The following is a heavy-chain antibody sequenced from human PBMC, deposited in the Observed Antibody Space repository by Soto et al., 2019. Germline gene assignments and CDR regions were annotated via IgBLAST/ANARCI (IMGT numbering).Heavy chain of an antibody. CDR1: GGSITGGFSY. CDR2: IYYSGTA. D-gene: IGHD1-26*01. V-gene: IGHV4-31*03. Sequence: QLQLRESGPGLVQPAQTLSLTCTVAGGSITGGFSYWTWVRQHPGKGLEWVGHIYYSGTAYYNPSLKSRVALSVDPSQNRFSLKLSSVTAADTAIYFCARSLPGGTVFYMDIWGEGTTFTFSS. CDR3: ARSLPGGTVFYMDI. J-gene: IGHJ6*03.